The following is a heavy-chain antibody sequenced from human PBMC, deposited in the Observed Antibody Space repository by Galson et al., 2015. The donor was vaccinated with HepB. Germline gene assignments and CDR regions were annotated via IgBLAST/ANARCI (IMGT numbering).Heavy chain of an antibody. V-gene: IGHV3-48*04. CDR2: ISSSSSTI. CDR1: GSTFSSYS. J-gene: IGHJ6*02. Sequence: SLRLSCAASGSTFSSYSMNWVRQAPGKGLEWVSYISSSSSTIYYADSVKGRFTISRDNAKNSLYLQMNSLRAEDTAVYYCARARSVAGRGMDVWGQGTTVTVSS. CDR3: ARARSVAGRGMDV. D-gene: IGHD6-19*01.